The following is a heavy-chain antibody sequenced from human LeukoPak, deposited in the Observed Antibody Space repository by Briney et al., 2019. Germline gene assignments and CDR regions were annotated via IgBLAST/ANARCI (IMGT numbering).Heavy chain of an antibody. CDR2: ISSSSSYI. V-gene: IGHV3-21*01. D-gene: IGHD1-26*01. CDR3: ARAAGATVGY. CDR1: GFTFSSYS. J-gene: IGHJ4*02. Sequence: GGSLRLSCAASGFTFSSYSMNWVRQAPGKGLEWVSSISSSSSYIYYADSVKGRSTISRDNAKNSLYLQMNSLRAEDTAVYYCARAAGATVGYWGQGTLVTVSS.